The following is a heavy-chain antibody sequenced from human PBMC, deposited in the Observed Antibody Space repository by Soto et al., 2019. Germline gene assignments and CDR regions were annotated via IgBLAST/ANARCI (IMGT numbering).Heavy chain of an antibody. CDR3: ARSKPSYDFLGFDP. V-gene: IGHV2-70*11. CDR1: GFSLTTTRMC. CDR2: IDWDDDK. Sequence: SGPTLVNPTQTLTLTCTFSGFSLTTTRMCVNWIRQPPGKALEWLARIDWDDDKYYSKSLKTRLTISKDTSKNQVVLTMTNMDPVGTATYFCARSKPSYDFLGFDPWGQGTLVTVSS. D-gene: IGHD3-16*01. J-gene: IGHJ5*02.